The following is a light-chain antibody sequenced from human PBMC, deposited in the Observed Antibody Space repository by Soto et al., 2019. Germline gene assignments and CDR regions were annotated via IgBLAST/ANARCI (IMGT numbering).Light chain of an antibody. CDR2: EVR. CDR3: SSYTTPSTLRV. Sequence: QSALTQPASVSGSPGQSITISCTGTSSDVGGHNYVSWYQQHPGKAPKLLIYEVRVRPSGVSIRFSGSKSANTASLTISGLQAEDEADYYCSSYTTPSTLRVFGGGTQLTVL. CDR1: SSDVGGHNY. V-gene: IGLV2-14*01. J-gene: IGLJ3*02.